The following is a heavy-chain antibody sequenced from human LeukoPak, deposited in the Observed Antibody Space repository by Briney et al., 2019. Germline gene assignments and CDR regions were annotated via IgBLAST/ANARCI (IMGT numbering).Heavy chain of an antibody. J-gene: IGHJ6*02. CDR3: ARGRSALGSPGYCSSTSCRYYYYGMDV. V-gene: IGHV4-34*01. Sequence: SETLSLTCAVYGGSFSGHYWSWIRQPPGKGLEWIGEINHSGSTNYNPSLKSRVTISVDTSKNQFSLKLSSVTAADTAVYYCARGRSALGSPGYCSSTSCRYYYYGMDVWGQGTTVTVSS. CDR2: INHSGST. CDR1: GGSFSGHY. D-gene: IGHD2-2*03.